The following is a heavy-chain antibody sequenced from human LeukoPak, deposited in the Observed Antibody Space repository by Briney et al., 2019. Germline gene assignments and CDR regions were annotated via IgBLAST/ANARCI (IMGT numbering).Heavy chain of an antibody. J-gene: IGHJ4*02. D-gene: IGHD3-22*01. CDR1: GGSFSGYY. CDR3: ARGLRGDNDSSGYSYFDY. CDR2: INHSGST. V-gene: IGHV4-34*01. Sequence: SETLSLTCAVYGGSFSGYYWSWIRQPPGKGLEWIGEINHSGSTNYNPSLKSRVTISVDTSKNQFSLKLSSVTAADTAVYYCARGLRGDNDSSGYSYFDYWGQGTLVTVSS.